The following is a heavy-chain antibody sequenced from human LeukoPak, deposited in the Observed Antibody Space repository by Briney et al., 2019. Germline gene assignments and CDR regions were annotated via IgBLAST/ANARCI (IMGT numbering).Heavy chain of an antibody. D-gene: IGHD3-10*01. CDR3: ARGAGEYAEYFQH. CDR2: IYYSGST. Sequence: PSETLSLTCTVSGGSISSGGYYWSWIRQHPGKGLEWIGYIYYSGSTYYNPSLKSRVTISVDTSKNQFSLKLSSVTAADTAVYYCARGAGEYAEYFQHWGQGTLVTVSS. J-gene: IGHJ1*01. V-gene: IGHV4-31*03. CDR1: GGSISSGGYY.